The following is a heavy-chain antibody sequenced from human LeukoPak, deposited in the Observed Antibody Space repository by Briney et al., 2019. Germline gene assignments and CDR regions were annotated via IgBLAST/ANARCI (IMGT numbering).Heavy chain of an antibody. CDR1: GFTFSSYA. V-gene: IGHV3-23*01. CDR2: ISGSGGST. D-gene: IGHD3-3*01. J-gene: IGHJ3*02. CDR3: AKVPVFSVTISEVVTDDAFDI. Sequence: QAGGSLRLSCAASGFTFSSYAMSWVRQAPGKGLEWVSAISGSGGSTYYADSVKGRFTISRDNSKNTVYLQMNSLRAEDTAVYYCAKVPVFSVTISEVVTDDAFDIWGQRTIVTVSS.